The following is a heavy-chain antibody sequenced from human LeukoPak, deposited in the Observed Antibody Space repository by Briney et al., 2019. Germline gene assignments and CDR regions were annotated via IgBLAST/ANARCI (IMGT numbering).Heavy chain of an antibody. D-gene: IGHD6-13*01. J-gene: IGHJ5*02. V-gene: IGHV1-46*01. CDR2: ITPTTGGA. CDR1: GYTFSRYY. Sequence: ASVKVSCKASGYTFSRYYFHWVRQAPGQGLDWMGIITPTTGGANYAQKFQGRVAMTRDTSTSTVYMELSSPTSGDTAVYYCATSDSTTGNWFDPWGQGTRVSVSS. CDR3: ATSDSTTGNWFDP.